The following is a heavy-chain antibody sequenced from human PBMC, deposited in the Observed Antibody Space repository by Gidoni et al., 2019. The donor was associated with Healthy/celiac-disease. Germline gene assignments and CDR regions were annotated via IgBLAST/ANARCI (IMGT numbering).Heavy chain of an antibody. D-gene: IGHD3-3*01. CDR2: IIPIFGTA. CDR3: VRDLRSTIFGVVTTFRGGMDV. CDR1: GGTFSSYA. J-gene: IGHJ6*04. V-gene: IGHV1-69*01. Sequence: QVQLVQSGAEVKNPGSSVKVSCKASGGTFSSYAISWVRQAPGQGLEWMGGIIPIFGTANYAQKFQGRVTITADESTSTAYMELSSLRSEDTAVYYCVRDLRSTIFGVVTTFRGGMDVWGKGTTVTVSS.